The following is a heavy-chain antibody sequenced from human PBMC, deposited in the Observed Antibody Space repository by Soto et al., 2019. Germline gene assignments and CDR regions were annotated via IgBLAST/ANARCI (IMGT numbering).Heavy chain of an antibody. CDR2: INHSGST. D-gene: IGHD3-22*01. J-gene: IGHJ4*02. CDR3: ARLGYYYDSSGYFPQYYFDY. CDR1: GGSFSGYY. Sequence: SETLSLTCAVYGGSFSGYYWSWIRQPPGKGLEWIGEINHSGSTNYNPSLKSRVTISVDTSKNQFSLKLSSVTAADTAVYYCARLGYYYDSSGYFPQYYFDYWGQGTLVTVS. V-gene: IGHV4-34*01.